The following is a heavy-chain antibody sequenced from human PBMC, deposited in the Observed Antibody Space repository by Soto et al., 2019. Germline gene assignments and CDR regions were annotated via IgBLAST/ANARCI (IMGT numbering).Heavy chain of an antibody. D-gene: IGHD1-26*01. J-gene: IGHJ4*02. Sequence: ASVKVSCKASGYTFTSYYMHWVRQAPGQGLEWIGIINPSGGSTSYAQKFQGRVTMTRDTSTSTVYMELSSLISEDTALYYCSRGYSWSYYEAYFDYWGQGSLVTVSS. CDR2: INPSGGST. CDR1: GYTFTSYY. V-gene: IGHV1-46*01. CDR3: SRGYSWSYYEAYFDY.